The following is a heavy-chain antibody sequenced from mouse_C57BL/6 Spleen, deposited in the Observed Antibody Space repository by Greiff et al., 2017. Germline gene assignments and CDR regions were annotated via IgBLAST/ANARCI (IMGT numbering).Heavy chain of an antibody. Sequence: VQLQESGPGLVQPSQSLSITCTVSGFSLTSYGVHWVRQSPGKGLEWLGVIWSGGSTDYNAAFISRLSISKDNSKSQVFFKMNSLQADDTAIYYCARHYSNWFAYWGQGTLVTVSA. CDR3: ARHYSNWFAY. CDR2: IWSGGST. D-gene: IGHD2-5*01. J-gene: IGHJ3*01. V-gene: IGHV2-2*01. CDR1: GFSLTSYG.